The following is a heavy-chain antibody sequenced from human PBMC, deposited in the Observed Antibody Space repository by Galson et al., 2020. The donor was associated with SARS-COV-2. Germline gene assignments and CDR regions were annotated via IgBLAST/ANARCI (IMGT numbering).Heavy chain of an antibody. CDR1: GFTFSSYS. Sequence: GGSLRLSCAASGFTFSSYSMNWVRQAPGKGLEWVSSISSSSSYIYYADSVKGRFTISRDNAKNSLYLQMNSLRAEDTAVYYCARDNRYYYDSSGYSYYFDYWGQGSLVTVSS. D-gene: IGHD3-22*01. CDR3: ARDNRYYYDSSGYSYYFDY. J-gene: IGHJ4*02. CDR2: ISSSSSYI. V-gene: IGHV3-21*01.